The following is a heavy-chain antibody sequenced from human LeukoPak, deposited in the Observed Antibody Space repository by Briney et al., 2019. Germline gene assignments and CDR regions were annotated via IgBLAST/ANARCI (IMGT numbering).Heavy chain of an antibody. Sequence: GASVKVSCKASGGTFSSYAISWVRQAPGQGLEWMGGIIPIFGTANYAQKFQGRVTITADESTSTAYMELSSLRSEDTAVYYCARVAETATTTYYFDYWGQGTLVTVSS. CDR3: ARVAETATTTYYFDY. D-gene: IGHD5-24*01. CDR1: GGTFSSYA. CDR2: IIPIFGTA. V-gene: IGHV1-69*13. J-gene: IGHJ4*02.